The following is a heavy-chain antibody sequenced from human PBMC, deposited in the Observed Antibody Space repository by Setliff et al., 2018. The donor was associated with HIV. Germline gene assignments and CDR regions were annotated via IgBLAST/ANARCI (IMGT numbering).Heavy chain of an antibody. CDR1: GYTFTDYY. D-gene: IGHD4-17*01. Sequence: VKVSCKASGYTFTDYYMHWVRQAPGQGLEWMGWIIPVFRTPDYAQRFQDRLTITADESADTVYMELNSLRHEDTAVYFCARYRHYGGLPWYFETWGPGTLVTVSS. CDR2: IIPVFRTP. CDR3: ARYRHYGGLPWYFET. V-gene: IGHV1-69*01. J-gene: IGHJ4*02.